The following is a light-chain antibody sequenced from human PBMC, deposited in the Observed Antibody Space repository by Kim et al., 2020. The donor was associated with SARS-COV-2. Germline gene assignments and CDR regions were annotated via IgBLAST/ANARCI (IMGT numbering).Light chain of an antibody. Sequence: TPGQRVTISCSGSSSHIGSNYVYWYQQLPGTAPKLLIYRNNQRPSGVPDRFSGSKSGTSASLAISGLRSEDEADYYCAAWDDSLVVFGGGTQLTVL. V-gene: IGLV1-47*01. J-gene: IGLJ3*02. CDR1: SSHIGSNY. CDR3: AAWDDSLVV. CDR2: RNN.